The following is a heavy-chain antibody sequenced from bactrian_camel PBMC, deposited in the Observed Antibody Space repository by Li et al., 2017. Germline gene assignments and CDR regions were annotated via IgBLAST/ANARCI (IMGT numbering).Heavy chain of an antibody. D-gene: IGHD1*01. V-gene: IGHV3-3*01. Sequence: HVQLVESGGGLVQPGGSLKITCGASDTWDGISMAWFRQAPGKEREGVAAIALRSGRTWYGDSVMGRFTVTQEDGENTVYLQMNSLQPDDTAMYYCAADREGLQFSLLAPLSQDAYDYWGQGT. CDR2: IALRSGRT. CDR3: AADREGLQFSLLAPLSQDAYDY. J-gene: IGHJ4*01. CDR1: DTWDGIS.